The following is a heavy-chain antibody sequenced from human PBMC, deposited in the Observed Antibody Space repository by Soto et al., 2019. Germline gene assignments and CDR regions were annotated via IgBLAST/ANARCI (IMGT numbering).Heavy chain of an antibody. Sequence: VQLVESGGGLVQPGGSLRLSCAASGFTFSSYGIHWVRQAPGKGLEWVAVISYDGSKEYYADSVKGRFTISRDNSKNTLYLQMDSLRPEDTAVYYCAKEITVAGDFDYWGHGTLVTVSS. V-gene: IGHV3-30*18. D-gene: IGHD6-19*01. CDR3: AKEITVAGDFDY. CDR1: GFTFSSYG. J-gene: IGHJ4*01. CDR2: ISYDGSKE.